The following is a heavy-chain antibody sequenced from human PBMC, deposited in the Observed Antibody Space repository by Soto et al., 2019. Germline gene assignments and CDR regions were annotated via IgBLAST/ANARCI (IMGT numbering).Heavy chain of an antibody. D-gene: IGHD3-10*01. CDR2: ISSSSSYI. CDR3: ARGGALWFGELFHYYGMDV. Sequence: SLRLSCAASGFTLSSYSMNWVRQAPGKGLEWVSSISSSSSYIYYADSVKGRFTISRDNAKNSLYLQMNSLRAEDTAVYYCARGGALWFGELFHYYGMDVWGQGTTVTVSS. CDR1: GFTLSSYS. J-gene: IGHJ6*02. V-gene: IGHV3-21*01.